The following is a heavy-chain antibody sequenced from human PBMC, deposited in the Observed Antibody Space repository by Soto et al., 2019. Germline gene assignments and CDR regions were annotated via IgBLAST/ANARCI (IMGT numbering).Heavy chain of an antibody. CDR2: IWYDGSSK. CDR3: ARDQGVLLIKDY. CDR1: GFTFRNHA. Sequence: GGSRRLSCAASGFTFRNHAMHRGHQAPGKGLEWVALIWYDGSSKYYADSVKGRFTISRDNSKTTLYLEMNSLRAEDTAIYYCARDQGVLLIKDYWGQGTLVTVSS. D-gene: IGHD2-8*01. J-gene: IGHJ4*02. V-gene: IGHV3-33*01.